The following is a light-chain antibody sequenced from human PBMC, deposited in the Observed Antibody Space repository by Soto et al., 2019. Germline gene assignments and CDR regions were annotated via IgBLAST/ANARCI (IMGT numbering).Light chain of an antibody. CDR1: ISNIGAYYD. CDR3: QSYDSSLSGYV. V-gene: IGLV1-40*01. CDR2: GNN. Sequence: HSVLTQPPSLSGAPGQRVTISCTGRISNIGAYYDVHWYQQLPGTAPKLLIHGNNNRPSGVPDRFSGSKSGTSASLAITGLRAEDEADYYCQSYDSSLSGYVYGTGTKVTVL. J-gene: IGLJ1*01.